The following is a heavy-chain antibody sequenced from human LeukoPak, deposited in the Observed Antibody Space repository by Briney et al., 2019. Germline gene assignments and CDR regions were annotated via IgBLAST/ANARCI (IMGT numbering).Heavy chain of an antibody. J-gene: IGHJ4*02. V-gene: IGHV3-23*01. Sequence: GGSLRLSCAASGFTFSTYAMNWVRQAPRKGLEWVSTISVSGGNTYYADSVKGRFTISRDNSKNTLYLQMNSLRAEDTALYYCAKGSGYADYWGQGTLVTVSS. D-gene: IGHD3-22*01. CDR2: ISVSGGNT. CDR3: AKGSGYADY. CDR1: GFTFSTYA.